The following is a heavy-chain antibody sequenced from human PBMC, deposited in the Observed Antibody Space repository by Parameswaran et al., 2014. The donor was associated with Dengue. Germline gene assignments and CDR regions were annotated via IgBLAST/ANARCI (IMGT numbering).Heavy chain of an antibody. D-gene: IGHD3-22*01. V-gene: IGHV1-46*03. Sequence: WVRQAPGQGLEWMGIIDPSGGSTTYAQKFQGRVTMTRDTSTTTVYMELSSLRSEDTAVYYCARGDYYDSSGDYWGQGTLVTVSS. J-gene: IGHJ4*02. CDR3: ARGDYYDSSGDY. CDR2: IDPSGGST.